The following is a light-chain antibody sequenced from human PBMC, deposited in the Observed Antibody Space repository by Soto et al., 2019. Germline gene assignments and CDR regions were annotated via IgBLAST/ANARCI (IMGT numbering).Light chain of an antibody. CDR3: QQYNSYSLT. V-gene: IGKV1-5*01. CDR1: QSISDW. Sequence: DIQMTQSPSTLSASVGDRVPITCRASQSISDWLAWYQQKPGKAPKLLIYDASGLESGVPSRFSGSGSGTEFTLTISSLQPDDFATYYCQQYNSYSLTFGGGTKVDIK. CDR2: DAS. J-gene: IGKJ4*01.